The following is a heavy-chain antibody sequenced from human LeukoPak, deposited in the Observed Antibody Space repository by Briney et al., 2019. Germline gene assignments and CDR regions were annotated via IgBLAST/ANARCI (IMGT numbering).Heavy chain of an antibody. CDR2: ISYDGTDK. CDR3: AKLHSSSSGYFDY. CDR1: GFTFSSYA. D-gene: IGHD6-6*01. Sequence: PGRSLRLSCAASGFTFSSYAFHWVRQAPGTGLGWVALISYDGTDKYYADSVKGRFTISRDNSKNTLYLKMNSLRAEDTAVYYCAKLHSSSSGYFDYWGQGTLVTVSS. V-gene: IGHV3-30-3*02. J-gene: IGHJ4*02.